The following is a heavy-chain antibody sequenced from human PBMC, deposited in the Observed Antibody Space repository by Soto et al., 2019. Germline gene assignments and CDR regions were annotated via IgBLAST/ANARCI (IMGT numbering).Heavy chain of an antibody. CDR2: ITGSGSST. CDR1: VCTFSDYY. Sequence: GGSLRLSCGASVCTFSDYYMSWIRQAPGKGLEWVSCITGSGSSTYYADSVKGRFTISRDNSINALYLQMNSLRTEDTAVYYCAHPRGYGVFDAYDFWGQGPMVTVSS. D-gene: IGHD2-8*01. J-gene: IGHJ3*01. V-gene: IGHV3-11*01. CDR3: AHPRGYGVFDAYDF.